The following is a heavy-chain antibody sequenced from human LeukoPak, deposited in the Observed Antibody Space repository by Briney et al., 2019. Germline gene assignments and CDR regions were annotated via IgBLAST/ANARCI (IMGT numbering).Heavy chain of an antibody. CDR1: GGSISSYY. CDR3: AKDMGYNSSWYLGY. J-gene: IGHJ4*02. CDR2: IYYSGST. Sequence: SETLSLTCTVSGGSISSYYWSWIRQPPGKGLEWIGYIYYSGSTNYNPALKSRVTISVDTSKNQYSQKLSSVTAANTAVYYCAKDMGYNSSWYLGYWGQGTLVTVSS. D-gene: IGHD6-13*01. V-gene: IGHV4-59*01.